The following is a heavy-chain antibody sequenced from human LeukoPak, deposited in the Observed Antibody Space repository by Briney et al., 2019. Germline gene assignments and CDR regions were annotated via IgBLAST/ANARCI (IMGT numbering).Heavy chain of an antibody. V-gene: IGHV3-30*18. CDR3: AKEGTPQVSTWYDL. Sequence: GGSLRLSCAASGVTLSPYGMHWVRQAPGKGLGWVAVISYEGGTQHYADSVKGRVIISRDNPRNTLYLQMNILRTEDTAVYYCAKEGTPQVSTWYDLWGQGTQVIVSS. D-gene: IGHD3-10*01. J-gene: IGHJ5*02. CDR1: GVTLSPYG. CDR2: ISYEGGTQ.